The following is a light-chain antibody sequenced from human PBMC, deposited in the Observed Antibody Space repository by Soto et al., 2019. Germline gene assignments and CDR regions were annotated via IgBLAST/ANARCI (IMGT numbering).Light chain of an antibody. J-gene: IGKJ3*01. Sequence: EIVLTQSPGSLSLAPGERATLSCRASQRVSSSYLAWHQQKPGQAPRLLISAASSRATGIPDRFSGSGSGTDFTLTISRLEPEDFAVYYCQQYGTSPFTFGPGTKVDI. CDR3: QQYGTSPFT. CDR1: QRVSSSY. CDR2: AAS. V-gene: IGKV3-20*01.